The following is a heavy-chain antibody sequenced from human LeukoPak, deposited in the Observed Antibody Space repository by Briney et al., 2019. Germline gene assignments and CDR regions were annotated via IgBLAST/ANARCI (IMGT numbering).Heavy chain of an antibody. CDR3: AREAGYSSSWYPYYYYYYMDV. CDR2: ISAYNGNT. Sequence: ASVKVSCKASGYTFTSYGISWVRQAPGQGLEWMGWISAYNGNTNYAQKLQGRVTMTTDTSTSTAYMELRSLRSDDTAVYYCAREAGYSSSWYPYYYYYYMDVWGKGTTVTVSS. J-gene: IGHJ6*03. V-gene: IGHV1-18*01. D-gene: IGHD6-13*01. CDR1: GYTFTSYG.